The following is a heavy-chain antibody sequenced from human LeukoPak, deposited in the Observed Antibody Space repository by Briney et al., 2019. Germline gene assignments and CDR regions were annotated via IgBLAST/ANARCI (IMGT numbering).Heavy chain of an antibody. D-gene: IGHD6-19*01. CDR2: IKQDGSEK. Sequence: GGSLRLSCAASGFTFGSFWMTWVRQAPGKGLEWVANIKQDGSEKYYVDSVKGRFTVSRDNAKNSLSLQMNSLRAEDTAVYYCARSYSSGWFDYWGQGTLVTVSS. CDR3: ARSYSSGWFDY. V-gene: IGHV3-7*01. J-gene: IGHJ4*02. CDR1: GFTFGSFW.